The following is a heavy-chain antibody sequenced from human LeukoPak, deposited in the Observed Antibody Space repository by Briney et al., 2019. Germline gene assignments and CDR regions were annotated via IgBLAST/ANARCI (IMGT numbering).Heavy chain of an antibody. V-gene: IGHV5-51*01. J-gene: IGHJ5*02. CDR3: ARHHRGVGADWFGP. D-gene: IGHD1-26*01. CDR2: IYPGDSDT. Sequence: GEHLKISCKGSGYSSPTYWIGWVRQMPGKGLEWMGIIYPGDSDTSYSPSFQGQITISVDKSISTAYLQWSTLKASDTAMYYCARHHRGVGADWFGPWGQGTLVTVSS. CDR1: GYSSPTYW.